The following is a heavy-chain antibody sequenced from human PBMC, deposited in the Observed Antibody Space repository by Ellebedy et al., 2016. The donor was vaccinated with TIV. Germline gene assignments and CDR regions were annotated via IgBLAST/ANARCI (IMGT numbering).Heavy chain of an antibody. D-gene: IGHD3-3*01. CDR1: GGTFSSYA. Sequence: SVKVSCXASGGTFSSYAISWVRQAPGQGLEWMGGIIPIFGTANYAQKLQGRVTMTTDTSTSTAYMELRSLRSDDTAVYYCARDLDDFWSGYNDYWGQGTLVTVSS. CDR2: IIPIFGTA. V-gene: IGHV1-69*05. J-gene: IGHJ4*02. CDR3: ARDLDDFWSGYNDY.